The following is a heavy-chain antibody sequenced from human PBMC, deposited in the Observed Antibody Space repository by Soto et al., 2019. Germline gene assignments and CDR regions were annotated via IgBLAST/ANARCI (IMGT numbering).Heavy chain of an antibody. CDR3: AIGKRVVITPPLPDY. CDR2: INPSGGST. V-gene: IGHV1-46*03. CDR1: GYTFTSYY. J-gene: IGHJ4*02. D-gene: IGHD3-22*01. Sequence: GASVKVSCKASGYTFTSYYMHWVRQAPGQGLEWMGIINPSGGSTSYAQKFQGRVTMTRDTSTSTVYMELSSLRSEDTAVYYCAIGKRVVITPPLPDYWGQGTLVTVSS.